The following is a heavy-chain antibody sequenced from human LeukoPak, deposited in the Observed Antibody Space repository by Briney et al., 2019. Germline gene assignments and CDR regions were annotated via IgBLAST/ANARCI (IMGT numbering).Heavy chain of an antibody. D-gene: IGHD4-17*01. CDR1: GFTFSTYT. Sequence: GGSLRLSCAASGFTFSTYTMNWVRQAPGKGLEWVSAISGSGGSTYYADSVKGRFTISRDNSKNTLYLQMNSLRAEDTAVYYCAKYGYYWYFDLWGRGTLVTVSS. CDR2: ISGSGGST. J-gene: IGHJ2*01. V-gene: IGHV3-23*01. CDR3: AKYGYYWYFDL.